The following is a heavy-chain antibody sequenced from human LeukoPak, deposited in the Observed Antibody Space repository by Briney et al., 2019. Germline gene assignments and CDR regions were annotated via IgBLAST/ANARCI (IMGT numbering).Heavy chain of an antibody. D-gene: IGHD4-17*01. V-gene: IGHV4-61*02. CDR3: ASVTTVTDSSSAFDI. Sequence: SQTLSLTCTVSGGSISSGSYYWSWIRQPAGKGLEWIGRIYTSGSTNYNPSLKSRVTISVDTSKNQFSLKLSSVTAADTAVYYCASVTTVTDSSSAFDIWGQGTMVTVSS. CDR1: GGSISSGSYY. CDR2: IYTSGST. J-gene: IGHJ3*02.